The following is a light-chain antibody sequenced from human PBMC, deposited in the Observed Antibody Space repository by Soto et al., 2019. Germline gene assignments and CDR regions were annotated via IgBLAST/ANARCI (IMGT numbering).Light chain of an antibody. V-gene: IGKV1-5*01. CDR2: DAS. CDR1: QSISSW. J-gene: IGKJ1*01. CDR3: QQYNSYWT. Sequence: IQMTQSPSALSASVGDRVTITGRASQSISSWLAWYQQKRRKANKLLIYDASSLESGVPSRCSGRGSGTESTLTISRQQPDDFASYYCQQYNSYWTFGQGTKVDIK.